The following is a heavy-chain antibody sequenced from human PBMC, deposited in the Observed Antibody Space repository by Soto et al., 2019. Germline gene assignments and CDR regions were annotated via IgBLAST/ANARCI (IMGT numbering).Heavy chain of an antibody. CDR2: IYYSGST. CDR1: GGSISSYY. CDR3: ARYRFHEYIRYYISY. Sequence: SETLSLTCTVSGGSISSYYWSWIRQPPGKGLEWIGYIYYSGSTNYNPSLKSRVTISVDTSKNQFSLKLSSVTAADTAVYYCARYRFHEYIRYYISYWGQGTVVTVSS. V-gene: IGHV4-59*01. D-gene: IGHD6-6*01. J-gene: IGHJ4*02.